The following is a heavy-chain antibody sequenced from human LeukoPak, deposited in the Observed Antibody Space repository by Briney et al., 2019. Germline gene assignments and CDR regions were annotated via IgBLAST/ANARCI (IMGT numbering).Heavy chain of an antibody. CDR3: AKGLGGIYPRSRVLDM. CDR2: ISDSGDST. D-gene: IGHD3-16*01. J-gene: IGHJ3*02. Sequence: PGGSLRLSCAASGFTFSNYAMNWVRQAPGKGLEWVLAISDSGDSTIYPDSVKGRFTISRDNSKNMLYLQMNSLRAEDTAVYYCAKGLGGIYPRSRVLDMWGQGTMVTVCS. V-gene: IGHV3-23*01. CDR1: GFTFSNYA.